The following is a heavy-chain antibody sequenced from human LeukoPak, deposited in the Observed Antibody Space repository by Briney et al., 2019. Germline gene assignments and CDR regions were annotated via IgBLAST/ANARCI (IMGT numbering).Heavy chain of an antibody. CDR2: IYYTGTT. D-gene: IGHD6-19*01. CDR3: ARHVSVAVTNFFDY. J-gene: IGHJ4*02. V-gene: IGHV4-59*08. CDR1: GGSVSDYY. Sequence: SETLSLTCTVSGGSVSDYYWSWIRQSPGKGLEWIGYIYYTGTTSYNPSLRSRVTMSADTSKNQFSLKLSSVTAADTAVYYCARHVSVAVTNFFDYWGQGTLVTVSS.